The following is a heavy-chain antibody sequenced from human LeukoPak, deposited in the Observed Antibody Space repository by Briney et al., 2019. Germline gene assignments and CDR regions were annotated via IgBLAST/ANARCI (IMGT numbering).Heavy chain of an antibody. CDR2: IYYSGST. D-gene: IGHD3-3*01. CDR3: ARHPVFEVSRDDAFDI. J-gene: IGHJ3*02. Sequence: PSETLSLTCTVSGGSISSYYWGWIRQPPGKGLEWIGSIYYSGSTYYNPSLKSRVTISVDTSKNQFSLKLSSVTAADTAVYYCARHPVFEVSRDDAFDIWGQGTMVTVSS. CDR1: GGSISSYY. V-gene: IGHV4-39*01.